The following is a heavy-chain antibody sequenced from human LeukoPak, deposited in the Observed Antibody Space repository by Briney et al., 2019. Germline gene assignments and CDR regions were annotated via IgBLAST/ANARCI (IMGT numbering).Heavy chain of an antibody. J-gene: IGHJ4*02. CDR2: IKQEGGDK. CDR1: GFTFSTYW. V-gene: IGHV3-7*03. Sequence: GGSLRLSCTASGFTFSTYWMSWVRQAPGKGLEWVATIKQEGGDKYYVDSVKGRFTISRDNSKNTLYLQMNSLRAEDTAVYYCAKESFRIVGATGLWNWGQGTLVTVSS. D-gene: IGHD1-26*01. CDR3: AKESFRIVGATGLWN.